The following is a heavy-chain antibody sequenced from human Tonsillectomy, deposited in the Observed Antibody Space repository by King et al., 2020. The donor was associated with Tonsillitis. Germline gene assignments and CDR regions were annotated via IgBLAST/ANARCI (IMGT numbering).Heavy chain of an antibody. D-gene: IGHD6-13*01. V-gene: IGHV4-59*01. Sequence: VQLQESGPGLVKPSETLSLTCTVSGGSISSYYWSWIRQPPGKGLEWIGYIYYSGSTNYNPSLKSRVTISVDTSKKSFSLRLSSVTAADTAVYYCARERRIAAAGTEYNWFDPWGQGTLVPVSS. CDR1: GGSISSYY. CDR3: ARERRIAAAGTEYNWFDP. CDR2: IYYSGST. J-gene: IGHJ5*02.